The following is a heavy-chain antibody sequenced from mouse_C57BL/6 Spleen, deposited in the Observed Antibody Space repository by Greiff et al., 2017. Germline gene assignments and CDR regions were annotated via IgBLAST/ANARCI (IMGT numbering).Heavy chain of an antibody. CDR2: INPYNGGT. CDR3: ARRGDDYDDWFAY. CDR1: GYTFTDYY. V-gene: IGHV1-19*01. D-gene: IGHD2-4*01. Sequence: VQLKESGPVLVKPGASVKMSCKASGYTFTDYYMNWVKQSHGKSLEWIGVINPYNGGTSYHQKFKGTATLTVDKSSSTAYMELNTLTSEDSAVYYCARRGDDYDDWFAYWGQGTLVTVSA. J-gene: IGHJ3*01.